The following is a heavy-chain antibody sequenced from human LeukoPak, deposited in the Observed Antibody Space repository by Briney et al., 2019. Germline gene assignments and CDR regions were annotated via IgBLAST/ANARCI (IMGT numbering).Heavy chain of an antibody. CDR3: ARASDPYYDFWSGYYQSPDFDY. D-gene: IGHD3-3*01. CDR1: GFTFSDCY. V-gene: IGHV3-11*04. Sequence: GGSLRLSCAASGFTFSDCYMSWIRQAPGKGLEWVSYISSSGSTIYYADSVKGRFTISMDNAKNPLYLQMNSLRAEDTAVYYCARASDPYYDFWSGYYQSPDFDYWGQGTLVTVSS. J-gene: IGHJ4*02. CDR2: ISSSGSTI.